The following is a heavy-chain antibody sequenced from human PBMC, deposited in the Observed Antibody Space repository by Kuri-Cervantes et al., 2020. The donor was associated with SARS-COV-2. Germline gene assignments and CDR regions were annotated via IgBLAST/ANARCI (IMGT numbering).Heavy chain of an antibody. V-gene: IGHV3-48*01. CDR3: VRDSEGSTAVRPGYFYGMDV. D-gene: IGHD6-6*01. CDR1: GFIFNAYD. CDR2: ISSGSRSK. Sequence: GESLKISCAASGFIFNAYDMNWVRQAPGKGLEWVSYISSGSRSKYYGDSVKGRFTISRDNAKQLLYLQMNSLRAEDTAVYYCVRDSEGSTAVRPGYFYGMDVWGQGTTVTVSS. J-gene: IGHJ6*02.